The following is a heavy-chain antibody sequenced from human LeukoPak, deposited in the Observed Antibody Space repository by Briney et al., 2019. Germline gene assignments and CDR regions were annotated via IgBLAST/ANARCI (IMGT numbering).Heavy chain of an antibody. CDR2: IRGKANSYAT. Sequence: GGSLRLSCAASGFTFSGSAMHWVRQASGKGLKWVGRIRGKANSYATAYAASVKGRFTISRDDSKNTAYLQMNSLKTEDTAVYYCTRQDIVGATLLDYWGQGTLVTVSS. V-gene: IGHV3-73*01. J-gene: IGHJ4*02. CDR3: TRQDIVGATLLDY. D-gene: IGHD1-26*01. CDR1: GFTFSGSA.